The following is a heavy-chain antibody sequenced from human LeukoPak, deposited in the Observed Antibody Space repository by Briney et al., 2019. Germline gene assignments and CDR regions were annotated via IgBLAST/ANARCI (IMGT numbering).Heavy chain of an antibody. CDR2: ISSSSSYI. D-gene: IGHD3-10*01. V-gene: IGHV3-21*01. CDR1: GFTFSSYS. Sequence: PGGSLRLSCAASGFTFSSYSMNWVRQAPGKGLEWVSSISSSSSYIYYADSVKGRFTISRDNAKNSLYLQMNSLRAEDTAVYYCARDPNYYGSGSYLFPDAFDIWGQGTMVTVSS. CDR3: ARDPNYYGSGSYLFPDAFDI. J-gene: IGHJ3*02.